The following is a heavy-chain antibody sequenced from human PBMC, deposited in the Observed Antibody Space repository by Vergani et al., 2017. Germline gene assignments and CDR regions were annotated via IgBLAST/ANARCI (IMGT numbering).Heavy chain of an antibody. D-gene: IGHD2-15*01. J-gene: IGHJ3*02. CDR3: AGRHPSGGSWLSDAFDI. V-gene: IGHV1-69*02. CDR1: GGTFSSYT. Sequence: QVQLVQSGAEVKKPGSSVKVSCKASGGTFSSYTISWVRQAPGQGLEWMGRIIPILGIANYAQKFQGRVTITADKSTSTAYMELSSLRSEDTAVYYCAGRHPSGGSWLSDAFDIWGQGTMVTVSS. CDR2: IIPILGIA.